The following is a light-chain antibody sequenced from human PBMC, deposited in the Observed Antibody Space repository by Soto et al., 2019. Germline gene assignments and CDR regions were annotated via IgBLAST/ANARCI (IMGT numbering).Light chain of an antibody. CDR3: LQDYNYPLT. CDR2: AAS. CDR1: QAIGNV. Sequence: AIQMTQSPSSLSASVGDRVTITCRASQAIGNVLTWYQQKPGKAPNLLIFAASSLQSGVPSRFSGSGSGTDFTLTISSLQPEDFATYYCLQDYNYPLTFGQGTKREIK. J-gene: IGKJ2*01. V-gene: IGKV1-6*01.